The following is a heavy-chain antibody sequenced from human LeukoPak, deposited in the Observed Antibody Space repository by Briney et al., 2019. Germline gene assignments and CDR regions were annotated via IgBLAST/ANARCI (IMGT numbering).Heavy chain of an antibody. D-gene: IGHD5-24*01. V-gene: IGHV3-74*01. J-gene: IGHJ5*02. CDR2: INSDGSST. Sequence: PGGSLRLSCAASGLTFSSYWMHWVRQAPGKGLVWVSRINSDGSSTSYADSVKGRFTISRDNAKNTLYLQMNSLRAEDTAVYYCARDRDGYNVFWFDPWGQGTLVTVSS. CDR3: ARDRDGYNVFWFDP. CDR1: GLTFSSYW.